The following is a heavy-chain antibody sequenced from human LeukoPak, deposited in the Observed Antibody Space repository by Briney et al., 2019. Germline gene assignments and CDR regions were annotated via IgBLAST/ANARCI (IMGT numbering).Heavy chain of an antibody. J-gene: IGHJ6*02. Sequence: GGSLRLSCAASGFTFSRYAMSWVRQAPGKGLEWVSAISGSGGSTYYADSVKGRFTISRDNSKNTLYLQMNSLRAEDTAVSYCAKDFDSYCGGDCYSRCSYYYYGMDVWGQGTTVTVSS. CDR1: GFTFSRYA. V-gene: IGHV3-23*01. CDR3: AKDFDSYCGGDCYSRCSYYYYGMDV. CDR2: ISGSGGST. D-gene: IGHD2-21*02.